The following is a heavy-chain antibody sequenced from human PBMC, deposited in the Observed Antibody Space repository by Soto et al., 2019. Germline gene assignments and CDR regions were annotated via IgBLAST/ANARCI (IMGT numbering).Heavy chain of an antibody. CDR2: IYWDDDK. CDR1: GFSLSTTGVG. V-gene: IGHV2-5*02. D-gene: IGHD3-10*01. Sequence: QITLKESGPTLVKPTQTLTLTCTFSGFSLSTTGVGVGWIRQPPGKALEWLALIYWDDDKRYSPSLKSRLTVTKDTSRNQVVLTMTNMDPVDTATYYCARLNLDYGSRFAFDIWGQGTMVTVSS. CDR3: ARLNLDYGSRFAFDI. J-gene: IGHJ3*02.